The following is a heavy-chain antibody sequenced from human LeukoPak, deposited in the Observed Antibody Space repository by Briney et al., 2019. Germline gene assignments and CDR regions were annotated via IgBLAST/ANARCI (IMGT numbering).Heavy chain of an antibody. CDR2: IYNSGTI. CDR3: ARDQGAVNV. Sequence: SETLSLTCTVSGGSISGHYWNWIRQPPGKGLEWIGYIYNSGTIKYNPSLESRVTISVDTSKNQFSLKLTSVTAADTALYYCARDQGAVNVWGQGTTVTVSS. J-gene: IGHJ6*02. CDR1: GGSISGHY. V-gene: IGHV4-59*11. D-gene: IGHD3-22*01.